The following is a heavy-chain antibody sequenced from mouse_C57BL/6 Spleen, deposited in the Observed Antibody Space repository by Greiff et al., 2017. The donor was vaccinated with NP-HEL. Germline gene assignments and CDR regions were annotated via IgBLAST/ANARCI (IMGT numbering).Heavy chain of an antibody. D-gene: IGHD3-2*02. CDR1: GYTFTSYW. CDR2: IHPNSGST. V-gene: IGHV1-64*01. CDR3: AREGGYDYFDY. J-gene: IGHJ2*01. Sequence: QVQLQQPGAELVKPGASVKLSCKASGYTFTSYWMHWVKQRPGQGLEWIGMIHPNSGSTNYNEKFKSKATLTVDKPSSTAYMQLSSLTSEDSAVYYCAREGGYDYFDYWGQGTTLTVSS.